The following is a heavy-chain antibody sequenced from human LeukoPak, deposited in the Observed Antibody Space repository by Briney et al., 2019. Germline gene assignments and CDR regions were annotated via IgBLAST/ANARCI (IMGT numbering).Heavy chain of an antibody. Sequence: PSETLSLTCAVYGGSFSGYYWSWIRQPPGKGLEWIGEINHSGSTYYNPSLKSRVTISVDTSKNQFSLKLSSVTAADTAVYYCARDGYNQRGVFDYWGQGTLVTVSS. CDR3: ARDGYNQRGVFDY. CDR1: GGSFSGYY. D-gene: IGHD5-24*01. V-gene: IGHV4-34*01. CDR2: INHSGST. J-gene: IGHJ4*02.